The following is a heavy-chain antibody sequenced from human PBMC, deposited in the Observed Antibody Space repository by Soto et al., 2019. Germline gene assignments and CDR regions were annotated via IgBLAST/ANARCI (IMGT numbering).Heavy chain of an antibody. V-gene: IGHV4-59*01. CDR2: NNYSEST. CDR3: ARSNGDYGDY. D-gene: IGHD4-17*01. CDR1: GDSISSYY. J-gene: IGHJ4*02. Sequence: PSETLSLTCTVSGDSISSYYWSWIRQPPGKGLEWIGYNNYSESTNYKPSLKSRITISIDTSKNQFSLKLSSVTAADTALYYCARSNGDYGDYWCQGTLVTVFS.